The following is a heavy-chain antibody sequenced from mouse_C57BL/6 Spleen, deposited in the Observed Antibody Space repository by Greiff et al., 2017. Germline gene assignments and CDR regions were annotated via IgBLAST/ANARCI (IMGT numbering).Heavy chain of an antibody. CDR2: IDPEDGET. D-gene: IGHD2-1*01. CDR1: GFNIKDYY. CDR3: AREGNYPEFAY. V-gene: IGHV14-2*01. Sequence: EVQLQQSGAELVKPGASVKLSCTASGFNIKDYYMHWVKQRTEQGLEWIGRIDPEDGETQYAPKFQGKATITADTSSNTAYLQLSSLTSEDTAVYYCAREGNYPEFAYWGQGTLVTVSA. J-gene: IGHJ3*01.